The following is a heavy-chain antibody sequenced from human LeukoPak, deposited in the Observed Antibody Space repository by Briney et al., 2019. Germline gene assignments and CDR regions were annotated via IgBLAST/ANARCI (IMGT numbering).Heavy chain of an antibody. CDR3: ARWVGDANAFDI. CDR1: GFTFTSYA. CDR2: ISYDGSNK. V-gene: IGHV3-30*04. Sequence: GGSLRLSCAASGFTFTSYAMTWVRQAPGKGLEWVAVISYDGSNKYYADSVKGRFTISRDNSRNTLYLQMNSLRAEDTAVYYCARWVGDANAFDIWGQGTMVTVSS. J-gene: IGHJ3*02. D-gene: IGHD3-3*01.